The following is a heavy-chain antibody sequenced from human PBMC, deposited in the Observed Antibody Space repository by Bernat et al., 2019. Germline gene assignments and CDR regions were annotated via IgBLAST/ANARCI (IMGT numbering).Heavy chain of an antibody. CDR3: ARSFFYALDV. V-gene: IGHV1-2*04. Sequence: QAQLVQSGAEVKKAGASVKVSCKASGYSFTGFYIHWVRQAPGQGLEWMGWINPDSGGTNYAQKVQGWVTLTRDTSSSTAYMELNRLRFDDTAIYFCARSFFYALDVWGQGTTVTVPS. D-gene: IGHD3-16*02. J-gene: IGHJ6*02. CDR1: GYSFTGFY. CDR2: INPDSGGT.